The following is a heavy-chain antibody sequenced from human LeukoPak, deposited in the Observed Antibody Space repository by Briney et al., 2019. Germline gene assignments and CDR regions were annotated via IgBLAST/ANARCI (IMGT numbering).Heavy chain of an antibody. J-gene: IGHJ5*02. V-gene: IGHV4-30-2*01. Sequence: SETLSLTCAVDGGSISSGGYSWGWIRQPPGKGLEGIGYIYHSGSTYYNPSLKSPCTISVDRSQTPFSLQLSSVTAADTAVYYCAREVGFGVWGSYQLANWFDPWGQGALVTVSS. D-gene: IGHD3-16*02. CDR2: IYHSGST. CDR1: GGSISSGGYS. CDR3: AREVGFGVWGSYQLANWFDP.